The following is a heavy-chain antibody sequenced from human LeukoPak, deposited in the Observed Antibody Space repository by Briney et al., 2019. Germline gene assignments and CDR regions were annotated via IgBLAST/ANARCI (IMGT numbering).Heavy chain of an antibody. V-gene: IGHV1-18*01. CDR2: ISAYNGNT. Sequence: ASVKVSCKPSGYTFTSYGISWVRQAPGQGLEWMGWISAYNGNTNYAQKLQGRVTMTTDTSTSTAYMELRSLRSDDTAVYYCARGRVVIAIQTRYDAFDIWGQGTLVTVSS. CDR3: ARGRVVIAIQTRYDAFDI. CDR1: GYTFTSYG. J-gene: IGHJ3*02. D-gene: IGHD2-21*01.